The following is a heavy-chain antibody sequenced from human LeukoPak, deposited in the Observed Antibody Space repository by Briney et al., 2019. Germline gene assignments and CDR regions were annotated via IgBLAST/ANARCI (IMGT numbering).Heavy chain of an antibody. CDR3: ARAGYSSGWGRAFDI. J-gene: IGHJ3*02. Sequence: SETLSLTCTASGGSISSYYWSWIRQPPGKGLEWIGYIYYSGSTNYNPSLKSRVTISVDTSKNQFSLKLSSVTAADTAVYYCARAGYSSGWGRAFDIWGQGTMVTVSS. CDR2: IYYSGST. D-gene: IGHD6-19*01. V-gene: IGHV4-59*01. CDR1: GGSISSYY.